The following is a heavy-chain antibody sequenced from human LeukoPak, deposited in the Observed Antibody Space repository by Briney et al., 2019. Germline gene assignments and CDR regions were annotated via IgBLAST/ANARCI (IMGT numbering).Heavy chain of an antibody. V-gene: IGHV1-2*02. CDR1: GYRFISNY. CDR3: AREGSYCVGGDCYSFDF. J-gene: IGHJ4*02. CDR2: MHPGNGNT. Sequence: AAVKVSCKASGYRFISNYILWVRQAPGLGPEWMGWMHPGNGNTKYAEKFQGRVTLTRDTSINTAYMDLNSLRSDDTAVYYCAREGSYCVGGDCYSFDFWGQGTLITVSS. D-gene: IGHD2-21*02.